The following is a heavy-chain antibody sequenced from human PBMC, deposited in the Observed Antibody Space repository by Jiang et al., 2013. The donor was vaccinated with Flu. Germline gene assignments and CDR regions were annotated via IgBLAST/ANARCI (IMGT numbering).Heavy chain of an antibody. CDR3: ARDSFPNY. Sequence: QLLESGGGLVQPGESLRLSCAASGFTVSDNYMSWVRQAPGKGLEWVSIIYTGGGTYYTDSVKGRFTISRDNSKNMLYLQMNSLRAEDTAIYYCARDSFPNYWGQGTLVTVSS. CDR2: IYTGGGT. J-gene: IGHJ4*02. CDR1: GFTVSDNY. V-gene: IGHV3-66*01.